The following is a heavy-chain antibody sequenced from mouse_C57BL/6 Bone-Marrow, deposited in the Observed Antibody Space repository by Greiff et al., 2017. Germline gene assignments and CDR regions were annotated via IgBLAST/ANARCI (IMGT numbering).Heavy chain of an antibody. CDR1: GFNIKNTY. D-gene: IGHD2-2*01. V-gene: IGHV14-3*01. J-gene: IGHJ4*01. Sequence: VQLQQSVAELVRPGASVKLSCPASGFNIKNTYMHWVKQRPEQGLEWIGRIDPANGNTKYAPKFQGKATITADTSSNTAYLQLISLTSADNAISCCARYGYAPYAMDYWGQGTSVTVSS. CDR2: IDPANGNT. CDR3: ARYGYAPYAMDY.